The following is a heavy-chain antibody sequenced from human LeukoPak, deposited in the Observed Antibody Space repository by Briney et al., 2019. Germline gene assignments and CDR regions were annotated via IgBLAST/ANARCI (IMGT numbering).Heavy chain of an antibody. D-gene: IGHD5-12*01. V-gene: IGHV4-59*01. Sequence: SETLSLTCTVSGGSISSYYWSWIRQPPGKGLEWIGYIYYSGSTNYNPSLKSRVTISVDTSKNQFSLKLSSVTAADTAVYYCARVPGDYDFFYYYYGMDVWGQGTTVTVSS. CDR2: IYYSGST. CDR1: GGSISSYY. CDR3: ARVPGDYDFFYYYYGMDV. J-gene: IGHJ6*02.